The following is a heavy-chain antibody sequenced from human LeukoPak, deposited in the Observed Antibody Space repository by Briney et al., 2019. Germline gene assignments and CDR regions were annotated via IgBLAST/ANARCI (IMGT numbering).Heavy chain of an antibody. CDR3: ARGVEQWLEYYFDY. D-gene: IGHD6-19*01. J-gene: IGHJ4*02. Sequence: SQTLSLSSAISGDSVSSNSAAWNWIRQSPSRGLEWLGRTYYRSKWYNDYAVSVKSRITINPDTSKNQFSLQLNSVTPEDTAVYYCARGVEQWLEYYFDYWGQGTLVTVSS. CDR1: GDSVSSNSAA. CDR2: TYYRSKWYN. V-gene: IGHV6-1*01.